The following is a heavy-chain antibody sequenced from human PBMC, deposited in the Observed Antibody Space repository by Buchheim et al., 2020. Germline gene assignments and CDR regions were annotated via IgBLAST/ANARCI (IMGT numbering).Heavy chain of an antibody. CDR3: ARDRNYYDSNGLPY. J-gene: IGHJ4*02. V-gene: IGHV1-69*08. CDR1: GGTFSSYT. CDR2: IIPIFGVA. D-gene: IGHD3-22*01. Sequence: QVQLVQSGAEVKKPGSSVKVSCKSSGGTFSSYTISWVRQAPGQGLEWMGKIIPIFGVAKYAQRFRDRVTITADKSTSTAYMGLSSLRSEDKAVYYCARDRNYYDSNGLPYWGQGTL.